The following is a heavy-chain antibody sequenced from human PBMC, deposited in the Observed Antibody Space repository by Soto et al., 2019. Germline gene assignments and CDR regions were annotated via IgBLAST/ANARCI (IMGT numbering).Heavy chain of an antibody. V-gene: IGHV3-74*01. CDR3: ARDRGWSLFDY. J-gene: IGHJ4*02. CDR1: GFTFSSYW. CDR2: TNSDGSDT. Sequence: EVQLVESGGGLVQPGGSLRLSCAASGFTFSSYWMYWVRQAPGKGLVWVSRTNSDGSDTSYADSVKGRFTISRDNAKNPLYLQMNSMRAEDTAVYYCARDRGWSLFDYLVQGTLVTVSS. D-gene: IGHD6-19*01.